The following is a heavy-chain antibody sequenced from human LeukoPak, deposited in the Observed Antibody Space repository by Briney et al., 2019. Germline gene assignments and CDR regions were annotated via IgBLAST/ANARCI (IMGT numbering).Heavy chain of an antibody. CDR2: ISSSSSYI. J-gene: IGHJ4*02. V-gene: IGHV3-21*01. CDR3: ARAYLAVAGTFSTNY. D-gene: IGHD6-19*01. CDR1: GFTFSSYS. Sequence: GGSLRLSCAASGFTFSSYSMNGVRQAAGKGVEGVSSISSSSSYIYYAGSVKGRFTISRDNAKNSLYLQMNSLRAEDTAVYYCARAYLAVAGTFSTNYGDQGTLVTVSS.